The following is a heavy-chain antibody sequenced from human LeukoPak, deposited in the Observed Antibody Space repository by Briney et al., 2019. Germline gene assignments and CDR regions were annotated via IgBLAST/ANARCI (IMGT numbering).Heavy chain of an antibody. CDR1: GGTFSSYA. CDR2: IIPIFGTA. CDR3: ASSRYSSGYYYYYYYMDV. V-gene: IGHV1-69*13. D-gene: IGHD3-22*01. Sequence: SVKVSCKASGGTFSSYAISWVRQAPGQGLELMGGIIPIFGTANYAQKFQGRVTITADESTSTAYMALSSLRSEDTAVYYCASSRYSSGYYYYYYYMDVWGKGTTVTVSS. J-gene: IGHJ6*03.